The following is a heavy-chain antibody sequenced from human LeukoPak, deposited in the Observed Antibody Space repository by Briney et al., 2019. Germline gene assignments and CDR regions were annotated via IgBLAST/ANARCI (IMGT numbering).Heavy chain of an antibody. CDR1: GFTFSDYE. Sequence: QTGGSLRLSCAASGFTFSDYEMDWVRRGPGKGLEWVSYIYASTIYYADSVRGRFTISRDNAKNSLYLQMNSLRAEDTAVYYCVSDKRFRATSDRAIDYWGQGTLVTVSS. V-gene: IGHV3-48*03. D-gene: IGHD1-26*01. CDR3: VSDKRFRATSDRAIDY. CDR2: IYASTI. J-gene: IGHJ4*02.